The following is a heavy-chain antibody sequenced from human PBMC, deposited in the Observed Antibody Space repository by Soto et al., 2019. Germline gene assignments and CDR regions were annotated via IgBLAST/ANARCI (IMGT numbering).Heavy chain of an antibody. V-gene: IGHV3-23*01. CDR1: GFTFSNHA. J-gene: IGHJ6*02. CDR2: IGGSGRNT. CDR3: ARVLRYFDTPYGMDV. Sequence: GVSLRLSCAASGFTFSNHAMSWVRQAPGKGLEWVSGIGGSGRNTYYADSVKGRFTISRDNSQNTLFLQMNSLRAEDTAEYYCARVLRYFDTPYGMDVWGQGTTVTVSS. D-gene: IGHD3-9*01.